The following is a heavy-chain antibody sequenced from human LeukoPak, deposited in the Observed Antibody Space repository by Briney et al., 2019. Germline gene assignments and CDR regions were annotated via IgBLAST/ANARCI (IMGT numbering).Heavy chain of an antibody. V-gene: IGHV4-59*01. J-gene: IGHJ4*02. CDR3: ASSCANWGCGGENYFDY. CDR2: IYYSGST. Sequence: SETLSLTCTVSCGSISSYYWSWIRQPPGKGLEWIGYIYYSGSTNYNPSLKSRVTISVDTSKNQFSLKLSSVTAADTAVYYCASSCANWGCGGENYFDYWGQGTLVTASS. D-gene: IGHD7-27*01. CDR1: CGSISSYY.